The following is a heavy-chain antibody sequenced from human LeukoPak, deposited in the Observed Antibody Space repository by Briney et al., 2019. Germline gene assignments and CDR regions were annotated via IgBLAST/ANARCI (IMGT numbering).Heavy chain of an antibody. CDR2: IRYDGSNK. V-gene: IGHV3-30*02. Sequence: GGSLRLSCAASGFTFSSYGMHWVRQAPGKGLEWVAFIRYDGSNKYYADSVKGRFTISRDNSKNTLYLQMNSLRAEDTAMYYCARDGVVITTGYYFDPWGQGTLVTVSS. J-gene: IGHJ5*02. CDR1: GFTFSSYG. D-gene: IGHD3-22*01. CDR3: ARDGVVITTGYYFDP.